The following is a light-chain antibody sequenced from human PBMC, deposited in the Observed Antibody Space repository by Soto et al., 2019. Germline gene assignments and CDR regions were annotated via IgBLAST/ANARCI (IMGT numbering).Light chain of an antibody. V-gene: IGKV1-5*01. CDR3: QQYNSYSPYT. Sequence: DIQMTQSPSTLSASVGDRVTITCRASQSISSCLAWYQQKPGKAPKLLIYDASSLESGVPSRFSGSGSGTEVTLTISSLQPADFSTYYCQQYNSYSPYTFGQGTKLEIK. CDR2: DAS. CDR1: QSISSC. J-gene: IGKJ2*01.